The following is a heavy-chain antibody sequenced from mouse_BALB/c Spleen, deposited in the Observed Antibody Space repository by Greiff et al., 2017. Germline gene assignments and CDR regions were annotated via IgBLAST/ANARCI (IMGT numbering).Heavy chain of an antibody. CDR2: IRSKSNNYAT. V-gene: IGHV10-1*02. J-gene: IGHJ1*01. CDR3: VRPNWDLWYFDV. CDR1: GFTFNTYA. D-gene: IGHD4-1*02. Sequence: EVQRVESGGGLVQPKGSLKLSCAASGFTFNTYAMNWVRQAPGKGLEWVARIRSKSNNYATYYADSVKDRFTISRDDSQSMLYLQMNNLKTEDTAMYYCVRPNWDLWYFDVWGAGTTVTVSS.